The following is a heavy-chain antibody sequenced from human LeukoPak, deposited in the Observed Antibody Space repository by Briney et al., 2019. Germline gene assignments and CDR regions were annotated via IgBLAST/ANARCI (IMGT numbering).Heavy chain of an antibody. J-gene: IGHJ3*02. CDR3: ARRMGGELVAFDI. Sequence: GGSLRLSCAASGFTFSSYSMNWVRQAPGKGLEWVSYISSSTTIYFADSVKGRFTISRDNAKNSLYLQMNSLRDEDTAVYYCARRMGGELVAFDIWGQGTMVTVSS. CDR2: ISSSTTI. CDR1: GFTFSSYS. V-gene: IGHV3-48*02. D-gene: IGHD1-7*01.